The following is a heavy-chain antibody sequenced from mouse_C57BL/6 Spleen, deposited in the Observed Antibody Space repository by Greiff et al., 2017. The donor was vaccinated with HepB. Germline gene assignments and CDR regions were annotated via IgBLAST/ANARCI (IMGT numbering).Heavy chain of an antibody. CDR1: GFTFNTYA. CDR3: VRDGLGRNYFDY. CDR2: IRSKSSNYAT. J-gene: IGHJ2*01. D-gene: IGHD4-1*01. V-gene: IGHV10-3*01. Sequence: VQLKESGGGLVQPKGSLKLSCAASGFTFNTYAMHWVRQAPGKGLEWVARIRSKSSNYATYYADSVKDRFTISRDDSQSMLYLQMDNLKTEDTAMYYCVRDGLGRNYFDYWGQGTTLTVSS.